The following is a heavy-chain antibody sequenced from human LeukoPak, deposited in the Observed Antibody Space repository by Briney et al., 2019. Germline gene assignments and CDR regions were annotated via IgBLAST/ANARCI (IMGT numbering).Heavy chain of an antibody. CDR2: IIPIFGTA. CDR1: GGTFSSYA. J-gene: IGHJ6*03. Sequence: SVKVSCKASGGTFSSYAISWVRQAPGQGLEWMGGIIPIFGTANHAQKFQGRVTITADESTSTAYIELSSLRSEDTAVYYCARDGNYYDSSGYYDDTSYYYYYYMDVWGKGTTVTVSS. CDR3: ARDGNYYDSSGYYDDTSYYYYYYMDV. D-gene: IGHD3-22*01. V-gene: IGHV1-69*13.